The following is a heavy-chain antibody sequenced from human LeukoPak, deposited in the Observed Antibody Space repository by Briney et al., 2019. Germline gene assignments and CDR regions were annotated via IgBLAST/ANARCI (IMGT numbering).Heavy chain of an antibody. CDR3: AREDSSGRYYFDY. CDR1: GFTVSSNY. CDR2: IYSGGST. V-gene: IGHV3-53*01. J-gene: IGHJ4*02. Sequence: GGSLRLSCAASGFTVSSNYMSWVRQAPGKGLEWVSAIYSGGSTYYADSVKGRLTISRDNPKNTLYLQMNSLRAEDTAVYYCAREDSSGRYYFDYWGQGTLVTVSS. D-gene: IGHD6-19*01.